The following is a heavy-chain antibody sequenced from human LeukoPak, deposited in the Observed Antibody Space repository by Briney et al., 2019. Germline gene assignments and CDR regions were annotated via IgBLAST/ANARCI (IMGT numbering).Heavy chain of an antibody. V-gene: IGHV3-23*01. D-gene: IGHD6-6*01. CDR2: ITGSGDGT. J-gene: IGHJ4*02. Sequence: GGSLRLSCSASGFSFSSYAMNWVRQAPGKGLEWVSTITGSGDGTYYADSVKGRLTISRDNARKSLYLQMNSLRAEDTAVYYCARDLRASIAARPAYWGQGTLVTVSS. CDR1: GFSFSSYA. CDR3: ARDLRASIAARPAY.